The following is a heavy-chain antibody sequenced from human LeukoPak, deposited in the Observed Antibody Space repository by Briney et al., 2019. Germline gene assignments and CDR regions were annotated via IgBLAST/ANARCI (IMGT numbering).Heavy chain of an antibody. CDR3: ARALNPLPGTYYFDY. Sequence: SETLSLTCTVSGASINSHYWSWIRQPAGKGLEWIGRIYISGSTDYNSSLQSRVTMSVDTSKNQFSLKLSSVSAADTAVYYCARALNPLPGTYYFDYWGQGTLVTVSS. V-gene: IGHV4-4*07. J-gene: IGHJ4*02. CDR2: IYISGST. D-gene: IGHD2-15*01. CDR1: GASINSHY.